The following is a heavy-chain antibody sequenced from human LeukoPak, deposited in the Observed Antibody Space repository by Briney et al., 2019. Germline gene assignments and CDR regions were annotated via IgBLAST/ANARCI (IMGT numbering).Heavy chain of an antibody. J-gene: IGHJ4*02. D-gene: IGHD3-10*01. CDR3: AGGPMVRGAIDF. CDR1: GGSISGYY. CDR2: MHYSGST. V-gene: IGHV4-59*01. Sequence: SETLSLTCTVSGGSISGYYWIWIRQPPGKGLEWIGYMHYSGSTSYNPSLKSRVTISIDTSKNQFSLNLSSVTAADTAMYYCAGGPMVRGAIDFWGQGTLVTVSS.